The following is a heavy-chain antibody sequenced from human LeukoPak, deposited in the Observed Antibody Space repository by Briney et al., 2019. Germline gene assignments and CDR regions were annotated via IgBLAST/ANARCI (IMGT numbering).Heavy chain of an antibody. CDR1: GYTFTSYG. CDR2: ISAYNGNT. V-gene: IGHV1-18*01. CDR3: ARDQNCSSTSCDDY. J-gene: IGHJ4*02. Sequence: ASVKVSCKASGYTFTSYGISWVRQAPGQGLEWMGWISAYNGNTNYAQKLQGRVTMTTDTSTSTAYMELRSLRSDDTAVYYCARDQNCSSTSCDDYWGQGTLVTASS. D-gene: IGHD2-2*01.